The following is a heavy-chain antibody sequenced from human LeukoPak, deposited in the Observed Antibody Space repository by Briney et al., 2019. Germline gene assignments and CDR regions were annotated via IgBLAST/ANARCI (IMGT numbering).Heavy chain of an antibody. CDR1: GGSIGSFY. J-gene: IGHJ5*02. V-gene: IGHV4-59*01. CDR3: ARFQRGWLDP. Sequence: PSETLSLTCTVSGGSIGSFYWSWIRQPPGKGLEWIGYIYNSGNNNYNPSLKSRVTMSVDTSKNQFSLKLSSVTAADTAVYYCARFQRGWLDPWGQGTLVTVSS. CDR2: IYNSGNN.